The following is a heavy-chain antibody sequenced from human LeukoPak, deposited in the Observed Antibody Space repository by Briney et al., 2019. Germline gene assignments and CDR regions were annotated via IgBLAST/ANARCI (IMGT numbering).Heavy chain of an antibody. J-gene: IGHJ3*02. CDR1: GFTFSSYS. D-gene: IGHD7-27*01. CDR2: ISNSGSYI. Sequence: GGSLRLSCAASGFTFSSYSMNWVRQAPGKGLEWVSSISNSGSYIYYADSVKGRFTISRDNAKNSLYVQMNSLRAEDTAVYYCARESGEAFDIWGQGTMVTVSS. V-gene: IGHV3-21*01. CDR3: ARESGEAFDI.